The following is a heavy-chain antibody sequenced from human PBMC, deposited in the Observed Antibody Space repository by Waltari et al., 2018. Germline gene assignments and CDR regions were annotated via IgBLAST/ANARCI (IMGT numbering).Heavy chain of an antibody. J-gene: IGHJ6*02. Sequence: QVQLQESGPGLVKPSQTLSLTCTVSGGSISSGGYYWSWIRQHPGKGLEWIGYIYHSGSTYYNPSLKSRGTISVDRSKNQFSLKLSSVTAADTAVYYCAREKYSSSSNYYYGMDVWGQGTTVTVSS. CDR1: GGSISSGGYY. CDR3: AREKYSSSSNYYYGMDV. CDR2: IYHSGST. D-gene: IGHD6-6*01. V-gene: IGHV4-31*03.